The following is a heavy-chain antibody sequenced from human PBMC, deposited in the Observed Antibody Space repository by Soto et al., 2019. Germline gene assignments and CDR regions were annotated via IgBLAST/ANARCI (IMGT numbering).Heavy chain of an antibody. CDR2: INAGNGNT. V-gene: IGHV1-3*01. J-gene: IGHJ6*02. Sequence: ASVEGSCKAAGYTFTSYAIHWVRQAPVQRLERMGWINAGNGNTKYSQKFQGRVTITRDTSAGTAYMELSSLRSEDTAVYYCAREARYYYDSSGYSQRYYYYGMDVWGQGTTVTVSS. D-gene: IGHD3-22*01. CDR3: AREARYYYDSSGYSQRYYYYGMDV. CDR1: GYTFTSYA.